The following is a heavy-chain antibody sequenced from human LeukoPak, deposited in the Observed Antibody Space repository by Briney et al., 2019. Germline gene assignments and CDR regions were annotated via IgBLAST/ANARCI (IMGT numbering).Heavy chain of an antibody. V-gene: IGHV3-23*01. CDR2: ISGSGGST. Sequence: GGSLRLSCAASDFTFSSYAMSWVRQAPGKGLEWVSGISGSGGSTNYADSVKGRFTISRDNSKNTLYLQMNSLRAEDTAVYYCAKWASGSYIDYWGQGTLVTVSS. CDR1: DFTFSSYA. CDR3: AKWASGSYIDY. J-gene: IGHJ4*02. D-gene: IGHD1-26*01.